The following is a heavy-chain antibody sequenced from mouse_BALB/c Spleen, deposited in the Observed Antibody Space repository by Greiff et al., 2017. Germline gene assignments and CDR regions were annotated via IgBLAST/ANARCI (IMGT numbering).Heavy chain of an antibody. CDR3: AGDPYEYCFDY. CDR2: ISSGGST. D-gene: IGHD2-14*01. J-gene: IGHJ2*01. Sequence: EVMLVESGGGLVKPGGSLKLSCAASGFTFSSYAMSWVRQTPEKRLEWVASISSGGSTYYPDSVKGRFTISRDNARNILYLQMSSLRSEDTAMYYCAGDPYEYCFDYWGQGTTLTVSA. CDR1: GFTFSSYA. V-gene: IGHV5-6-5*01.